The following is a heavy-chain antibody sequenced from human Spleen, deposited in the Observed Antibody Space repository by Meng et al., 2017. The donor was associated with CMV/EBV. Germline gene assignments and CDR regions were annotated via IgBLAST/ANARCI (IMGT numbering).Heavy chain of an antibody. D-gene: IGHD3-10*01. Sequence: SETLSLTCTVSGGSISSSYWSWIRQPPGKGLECIGYIYYSGSTNYNPSLKSRVTISVDTPKNQFSLKLSSVTAADTAVYYCARRTGASSRSDVWGQGTTVTVSS. CDR3: ARRTGASSRSDV. CDR1: GGSISSSY. J-gene: IGHJ6*02. V-gene: IGHV4-59*08. CDR2: IYYSGST.